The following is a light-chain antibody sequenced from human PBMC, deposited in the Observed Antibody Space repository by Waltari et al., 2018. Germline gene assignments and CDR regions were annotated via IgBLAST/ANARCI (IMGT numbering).Light chain of an antibody. CDR1: QSVRSNY. CDR2: GAS. CDR3: QHYDSSLIT. J-gene: IGKJ5*01. Sequence: EISLTQSPGTMSLSPGDRATLSCGASQSVRSNYLAWYQQKPGQAPRLLIYGASSRATGIPDRFSGSGSGTDFTLTISRLEPEDFAVYYCQHYDSSLITFGQGTRLEIK. V-gene: IGKV3-20*01.